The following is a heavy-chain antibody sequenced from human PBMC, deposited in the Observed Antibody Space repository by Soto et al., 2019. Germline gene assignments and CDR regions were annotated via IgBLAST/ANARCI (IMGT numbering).Heavy chain of an antibody. J-gene: IGHJ4*02. CDR1: GFTFSNAW. D-gene: IGHD2-2*01. CDR3: TTDPNCSSTSCYGAPDY. CDR2: IKSKTDGGTT. Sequence: PGGSLRLSCAASGFTFSNAWMNWVRQAPGKGLEWVGRIKSKTDGGTTDYAAPVKGRFTISRDDSKNTLYLQMNSLKTEDTAVYYCTTDPNCSSTSCYGAPDYWGQGTLVTVSS. V-gene: IGHV3-15*07.